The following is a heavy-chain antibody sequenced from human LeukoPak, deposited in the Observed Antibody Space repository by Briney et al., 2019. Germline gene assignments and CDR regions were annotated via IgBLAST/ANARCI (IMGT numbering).Heavy chain of an antibody. D-gene: IGHD6-13*01. CDR1: GDSFTSVTDY. J-gene: IGHJ3*02. CDR2: GDYSGGT. CDR3: ARLLLAYSSSWFHPYDAFDI. Sequence: PSETLSLTCTVSGDSFTSVTDYWAWIRQPPGKGLEWIASGDYSGGTYYNPSLESRVAISIDTSKNQFSLKLSSVTAADTAMYYCARLLLAYSSSWFHPYDAFDIWGQGTMVTVSS. V-gene: IGHV4-39*07.